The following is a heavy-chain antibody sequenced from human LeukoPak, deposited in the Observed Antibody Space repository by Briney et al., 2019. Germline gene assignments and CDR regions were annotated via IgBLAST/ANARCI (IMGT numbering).Heavy chain of an antibody. CDR1: GFTFSSYW. CDR2: IRRKGSGGTP. V-gene: IGHV3-49*04. Sequence: PGGSLRLSCAASGFTFSSYWMSWVRQAPGKGLEWVGFIRRKGSGGTPYYAASVKGRFTISRDDSKSLAYLQMNSLKTEDTAVYYCNRGLEPSTGPDYWGQGTLVTVSS. J-gene: IGHJ4*02. CDR3: NRGLEPSTGPDY. D-gene: IGHD1-1*01.